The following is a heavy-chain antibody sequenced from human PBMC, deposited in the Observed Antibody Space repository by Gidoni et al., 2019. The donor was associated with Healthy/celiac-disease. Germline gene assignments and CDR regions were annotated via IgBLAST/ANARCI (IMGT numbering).Heavy chain of an antibody. CDR3: TTVDYGELRLLRGKYFQH. D-gene: IGHD4-17*01. V-gene: IGHV3-15*01. CDR2: IKSKTDGGKT. Sequence: EVQLVESGGGLVKPGGSLRLSCAASGFTFSNAWMSWVRQDPGNGMEWVGRIKSKTDGGKTDYAAPVKGRFTISRDDSKNTLYLQMNSLKTEDTAVYYCTTVDYGELRLLRGKYFQHWGQGTLVTVSS. CDR1: GFTFSNAW. J-gene: IGHJ1*01.